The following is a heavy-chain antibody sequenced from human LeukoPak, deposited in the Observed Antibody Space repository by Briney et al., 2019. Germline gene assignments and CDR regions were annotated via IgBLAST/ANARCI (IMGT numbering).Heavy chain of an antibody. J-gene: IGHJ5*02. CDR3: ARVGGYCSSTSCFPRDINWSDP. V-gene: IGHV1-69*05. D-gene: IGHD2-2*01. CDR2: IIPIFGTA. CDR1: GGTFSSYA. Sequence: SVKVSCKASGGTFSSYAISWVRQAPGQGLEWMGGIIPIFGTANYAQKFQGRVTITTDESTSTAYMELSSLRSEDTAVYYCARVGGYCSSTSCFPRDINWSDPWGQGTLVTVSS.